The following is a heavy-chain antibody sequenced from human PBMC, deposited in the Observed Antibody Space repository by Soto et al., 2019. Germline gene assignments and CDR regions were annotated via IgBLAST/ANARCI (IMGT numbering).Heavy chain of an antibody. Sequence: PSETLSLTCTVSGGSLSSYYRSWIRQPPGKGLEWLGYIYYSGSTNYNPSLQSRCTITVDPSKNQFSLKLSPVTAADTAVYYCAREAKWGDTAGVTGYWFDPGGQGTLVTLSS. V-gene: IGHV4-59*01. J-gene: IGHJ5*02. CDR3: AREAKWGDTAGVTGYWFDP. CDR2: IYYSGST. CDR1: GGSLSSYY. D-gene: IGHD5-18*01.